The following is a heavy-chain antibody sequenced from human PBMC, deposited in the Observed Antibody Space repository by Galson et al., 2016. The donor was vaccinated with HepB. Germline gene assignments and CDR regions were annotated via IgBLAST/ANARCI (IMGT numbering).Heavy chain of an antibody. CDR3: AKAYGVDSYHFND. CDR2: IYSGGRT. D-gene: IGHD4-17*01. V-gene: IGHV3-53*01. J-gene: IGHJ4*02. Sequence: SLRLSCAASGFTFNYYGMIWVRQAPGKGLEWVSIIYSGGRTYYADSVKGRFTISRDNSKNTVYLQMDRLRAEDTAVYYCAKAYGVDSYHFNDWGQGTLVIVSS. CDR1: GFTFNYYG.